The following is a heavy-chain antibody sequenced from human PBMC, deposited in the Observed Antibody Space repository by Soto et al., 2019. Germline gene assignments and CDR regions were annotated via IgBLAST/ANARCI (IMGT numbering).Heavy chain of an antibody. CDR1: GFTFSSYA. D-gene: IGHD3-22*01. Sequence: EVQLLESGGGLVQPGGSLRLSCAASGFTFSSYAMSWVRQAPGKGLEWVSAISGSGGSTYYADSVKGRFTISRDNSKTTLYLQMNSLRAEDTAVYYCAKDRDDYYDSSGYYYGGAFDIWGQGTMVTVSS. CDR2: ISGSGGST. J-gene: IGHJ3*02. V-gene: IGHV3-23*01. CDR3: AKDRDDYYDSSGYYYGGAFDI.